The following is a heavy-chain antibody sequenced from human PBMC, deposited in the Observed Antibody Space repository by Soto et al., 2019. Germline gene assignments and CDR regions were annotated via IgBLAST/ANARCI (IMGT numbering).Heavy chain of an antibody. D-gene: IGHD3-3*01. CDR1: GGSVSSGSYY. V-gene: IGHV4-61*01. J-gene: IGHJ5*02. Sequence: ASEPLSLTCTVSGGSVSSGSYYWSWIRQPPGKGLEWIGYIYYNGSTNYNPSLKSRVTISVDTSKNQFSLKLSSVTAADTAVYYCAREQWEWLNWFDPWGQGTLVTVSS. CDR3: AREQWEWLNWFDP. CDR2: IYYNGST.